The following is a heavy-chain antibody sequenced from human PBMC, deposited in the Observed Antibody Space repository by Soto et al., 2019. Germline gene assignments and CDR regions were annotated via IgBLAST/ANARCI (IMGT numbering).Heavy chain of an antibody. D-gene: IGHD1-26*01. J-gene: IGHJ3*02. CDR2: IYHTGAA. CDR1: GGSLSSDNFF. CDR3: AREVISPATYDAFDI. V-gene: IGHV4-31*03. Sequence: QVQLQESGPGLVKPSQTLSVTCTVSGGSLSSDNFFWSWVRQHPETGLEWVGYIYHTGAAYYNPSLNSRLTISLDTSKNRFSLSLISVTAADTAVYYCAREVISPATYDAFDIWGKGTMVTVSS.